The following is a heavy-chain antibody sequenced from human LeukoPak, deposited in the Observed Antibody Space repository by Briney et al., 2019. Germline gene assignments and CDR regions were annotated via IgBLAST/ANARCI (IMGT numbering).Heavy chain of an antibody. Sequence: GGSLRLSCAAPALTLSNYAMNWVRQAPDGGREWVGIIAGDGRDKYYADSVRGRLTIPRDNSKNTLYLEMNSLRLGDTSLDYSATYDDHGSGNLDYWGQGTLVTVSS. D-gene: IGHD3-10*01. J-gene: IGHJ4*02. CDR2: IAGDGRDK. V-gene: IGHV3-30*14. CDR3: ATYDDHGSGNLDY. CDR1: ALTLSNYA.